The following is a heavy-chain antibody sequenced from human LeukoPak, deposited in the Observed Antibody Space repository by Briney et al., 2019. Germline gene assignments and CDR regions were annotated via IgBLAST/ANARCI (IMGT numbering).Heavy chain of an antibody. CDR2: IYHSGST. CDR1: GGSISSSSYY. CDR3: ASSVHRTFYNSYYFDY. Sequence: RPSETLSLTCTVSGGSISSSSYYWGWIRQPPGKGLEWIGSIYHSGSTYYNPSLKSRVTISVDTSKNQFSLKLSSVTAADTAVYYCASSVHRTFYNSYYFDYWGQGTLVTVSS. D-gene: IGHD2/OR15-2a*01. J-gene: IGHJ4*02. V-gene: IGHV4-39*07.